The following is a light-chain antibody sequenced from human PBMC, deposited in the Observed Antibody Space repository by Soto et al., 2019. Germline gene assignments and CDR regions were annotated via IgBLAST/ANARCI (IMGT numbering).Light chain of an antibody. Sequence: DIQMTQSPSSVSASVGDRVTITCRASQGIISWLAWYQQKPGKAPNLLIYGASSMQSGVPSRFSGSGSGTDFTLTISSLQPEDSATYYCQQANTFPYTFGQGTKLEIK. CDR1: QGIISW. V-gene: IGKV1-12*01. CDR3: QQANTFPYT. CDR2: GAS. J-gene: IGKJ2*01.